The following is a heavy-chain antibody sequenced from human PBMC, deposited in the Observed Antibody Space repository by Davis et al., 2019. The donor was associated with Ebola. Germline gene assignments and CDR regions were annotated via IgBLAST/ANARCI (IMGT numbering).Heavy chain of an antibody. V-gene: IGHV4-38-2*02. CDR3: ARHEGWFDP. CDR2: IYHSGST. CDR1: GYSISSGHN. Sequence: MPSETLSLTCTVPGYSISSGHNWGWIRQPPGKGLVWIGSIYHSGSTYYNPSLKSRTTISLDTSKNQFSLRLGSVTAADTAVYYCARHEGWFDPWGQGTLVTVSS. J-gene: IGHJ5*02.